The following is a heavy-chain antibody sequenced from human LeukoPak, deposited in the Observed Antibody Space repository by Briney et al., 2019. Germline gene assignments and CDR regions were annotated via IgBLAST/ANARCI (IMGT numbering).Heavy chain of an antibody. V-gene: IGHV4-34*01. D-gene: IGHD6-19*01. Sequence: SETLSLTCAVYGGSFSGYYWSWIRQPPGKGLEWIGEINHSGSTNYNPSLKSRVTISVDTSKNQFSLKLSSVTAADTAVYYCARVIAVAKLNYFDYWGQGTLVTVSS. CDR3: ARVIAVAKLNYFDY. J-gene: IGHJ4*02. CDR2: INHSGST. CDR1: GGSFSGYY.